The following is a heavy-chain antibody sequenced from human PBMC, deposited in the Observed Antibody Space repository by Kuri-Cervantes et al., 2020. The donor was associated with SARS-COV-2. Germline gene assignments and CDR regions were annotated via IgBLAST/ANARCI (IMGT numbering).Heavy chain of an antibody. Sequence: ASVNVSRKASGYTFTNYGVGWVRQGPGQGLEWMGWISAYNGNTNYAQNFQGRVTMTTDTSTSTAYMEVRSLRSDDTAVYYCARVGIYDFGDHPSVGGQGTLVRLL. J-gene: IGHJ4*02. CDR3: ARVGIYDFGDHPSV. V-gene: IGHV1-18*01. CDR1: GYTFTNYG. CDR2: ISAYNGNT. D-gene: IGHD4/OR15-4a*01.